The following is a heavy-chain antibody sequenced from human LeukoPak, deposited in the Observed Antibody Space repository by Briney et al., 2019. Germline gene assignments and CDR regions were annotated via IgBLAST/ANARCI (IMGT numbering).Heavy chain of an antibody. Sequence: GGSLRLSCAASGFTFSGYAMHWVRQAPGKGLEWVAVISYDGSNKYYADSVKGRFTISRDNSKNTLYLQMNSLRAEDTAVYYCAKEIGIVVVPAADDAFDIWGQGTMVTVSS. V-gene: IGHV3-30-3*01. J-gene: IGHJ3*02. CDR2: ISYDGSNK. D-gene: IGHD2-2*01. CDR3: AKEIGIVVVPAADDAFDI. CDR1: GFTFSGYA.